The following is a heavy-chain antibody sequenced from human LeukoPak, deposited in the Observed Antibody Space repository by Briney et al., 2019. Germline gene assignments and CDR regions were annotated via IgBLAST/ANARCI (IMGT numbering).Heavy chain of an antibody. D-gene: IGHD3-9*01. CDR1: GFTFSSYS. CDR3: ARARPILRYFDWLSDAFDI. V-gene: IGHV3-48*04. J-gene: IGHJ3*02. Sequence: QPGGSLRLSCAASGFTFSSYSMNWVRQAPGKGLEWVSYISSRSSTIYYADSVKGRFTISRDNAKNSLYLQMNSLRAEDTAVYYCARARPILRYFDWLSDAFDIWGQGTMVTVSS. CDR2: ISSRSSTI.